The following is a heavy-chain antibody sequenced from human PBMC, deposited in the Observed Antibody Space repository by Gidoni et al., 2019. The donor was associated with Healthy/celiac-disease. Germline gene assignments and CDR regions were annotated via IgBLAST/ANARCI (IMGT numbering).Heavy chain of an antibody. CDR3: ARDGHYGMDV. J-gene: IGHJ6*02. CDR1: GFTFSSYA. CDR2: ISYDGSKK. Sequence: QVQLVESGGGVVQPGRSLRLSCAASGFTFSSYAMHWVRQAPGKGLEWVAVISYDGSKKYYADSVKGRFTISRDNSKNTLYLQMNSLRAEDTAVYYCARDGHYGMDVWGQGTTVTVSS. V-gene: IGHV3-30*04.